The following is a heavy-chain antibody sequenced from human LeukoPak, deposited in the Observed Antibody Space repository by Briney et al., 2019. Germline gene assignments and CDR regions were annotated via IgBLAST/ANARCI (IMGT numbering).Heavy chain of an antibody. Sequence: GGSLRLSCAASGNYWMHWVRQAPGKGLVWVSHVNSDGSWTTYADSVKGRFTNSKDNAKNTVYLQMNNLRAEDTAVYYCVSFYETYWGRGTLVTVSS. CDR2: VNSDGSWT. J-gene: IGHJ4*02. D-gene: IGHD2-2*01. V-gene: IGHV3-74*01. CDR1: GNYW. CDR3: VSFYETY.